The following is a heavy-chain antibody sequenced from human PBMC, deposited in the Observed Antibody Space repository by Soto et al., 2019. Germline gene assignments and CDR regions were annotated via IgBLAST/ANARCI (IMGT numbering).Heavy chain of an antibody. V-gene: IGHV3-21*01. CDR2: ISPTSSYI. J-gene: IGHJ4*02. CDR3: ARGIAGNYLGQYPDY. Sequence: GGSLRLSCAASGFIFSSYSMNWVRQAPGKGLEWVSSISPTSSYIYYADSLKGRFTISRDNAKNSLYLQMNSLRAEDTAVYYCARGIAGNYLGQYPDYWGQGTLVTVSS. CDR1: GFIFSSYS. D-gene: IGHD6-13*01.